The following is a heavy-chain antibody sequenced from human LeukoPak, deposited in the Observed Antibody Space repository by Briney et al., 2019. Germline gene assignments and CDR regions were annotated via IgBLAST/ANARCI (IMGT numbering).Heavy chain of an antibody. Sequence: ASVTVSCKASAYNFTNSGISWVPQAPGQGLEWVGWISTYYDKTYYAQKFRDRVTMTTDRSTSTAYMDLRSLKCDHTAVYYCAKSGAATISKGFDSWGQGTLVTVSS. CDR3: AKSGAATISKGFDS. CDR1: AYNFTNSG. CDR2: ISTYYDKT. J-gene: IGHJ4*02. V-gene: IGHV1-18*01. D-gene: IGHD5-12*01.